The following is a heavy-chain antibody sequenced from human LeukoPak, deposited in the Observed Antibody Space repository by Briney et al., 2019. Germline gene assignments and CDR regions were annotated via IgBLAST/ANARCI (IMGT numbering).Heavy chain of an antibody. V-gene: IGHV4-59*08. CDR2: IYYSGST. CDR1: GGSISSYY. J-gene: IGHJ4*02. CDR3: ARTWGFCTGGTCDHSLAY. D-gene: IGHD2-15*01. Sequence: PSETLSLTCTVSGGSISSYYWSWIRQPPGKGLEWIGYIYYSGSTNYNPSLKSRVTISADAAKNQFSLRLSPVTAADTAVYYCARTWGFCTGGTCDHSLAYWGQGTLVTVSS.